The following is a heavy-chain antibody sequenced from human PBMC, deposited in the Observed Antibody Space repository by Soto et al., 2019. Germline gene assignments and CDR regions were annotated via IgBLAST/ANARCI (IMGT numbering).Heavy chain of an antibody. CDR1: GFTFSDAW. CDR2: ISPKSETESEAT. D-gene: IGHD3-22*01. V-gene: IGHV3-15*01. J-gene: IGHJ6*02. Sequence: EVQLVESGGGLVKPGGSLRLSCGVSGFTFSDAWMTWVRQVPGRGLQWIGRISPKSETESEATDYAAPVKGRFTVSRDDSKNTLYLQMNSPRTEDTAVYYCTTGLGYYDPYGMDVWGLGTTVTVSS. CDR3: TTGLGYYDPYGMDV.